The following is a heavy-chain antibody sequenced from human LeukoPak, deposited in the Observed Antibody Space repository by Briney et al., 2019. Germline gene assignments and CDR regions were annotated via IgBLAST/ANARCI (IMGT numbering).Heavy chain of an antibody. CDR2: ISSSSSTI. D-gene: IGHD5-12*01. CDR1: GFTFSSYA. J-gene: IGHJ4*02. V-gene: IGHV3-48*01. CDR3: ARDSGYEFDY. Sequence: HTGGSLRLSCAASGFTFSSYAMNWVRQAPGKGLEWVSYISSSSSTIYYADSVKGRITISRDNAKNSLYLQMNSLRAEDTAVYYCARDSGYEFDYWGQGTLVTVSS.